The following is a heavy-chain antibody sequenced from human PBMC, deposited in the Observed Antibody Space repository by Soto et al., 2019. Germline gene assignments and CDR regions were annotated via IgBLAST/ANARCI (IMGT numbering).Heavy chain of an antibody. Sequence: LSLTCTVSGGSINYYYWTWIRQPPGKGLEWIGYIYSSGVTNYNPSLKSRVTISVDTSKNQFSLRLTSVTAADTAVYYCARRLKYSSPDYWGQGTLVTVSS. CDR2: IYSSGVT. CDR1: GGSINYYY. CDR3: ARRLKYSSPDY. V-gene: IGHV4-59*01. D-gene: IGHD6-13*01. J-gene: IGHJ4*02.